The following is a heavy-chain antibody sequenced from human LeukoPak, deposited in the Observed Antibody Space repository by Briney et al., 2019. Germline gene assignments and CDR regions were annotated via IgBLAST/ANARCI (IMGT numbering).Heavy chain of an antibody. Sequence: GGSLRLSCAASGFTFSSYGMSWVRQAPGKGLEWVSAISGSGGSTYYADSVKGRFTISRDNSKNTLYLQMNSLRAEDTAVYYCARHRSPLGYYDSSPAPDYWGQGTLVTVSS. CDR3: ARHRSPLGYYDSSPAPDY. D-gene: IGHD3-22*01. V-gene: IGHV3-23*01. J-gene: IGHJ4*02. CDR2: ISGSGGST. CDR1: GFTFSSYG.